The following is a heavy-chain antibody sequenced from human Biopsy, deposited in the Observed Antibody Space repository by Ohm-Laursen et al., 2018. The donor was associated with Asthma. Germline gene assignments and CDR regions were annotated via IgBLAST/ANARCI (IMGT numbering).Heavy chain of an antibody. CDR2: ISYDGSNK. D-gene: IGHD5-24*01. V-gene: IGHV3-30*18. J-gene: IGHJ6*02. CDR3: AKGFINVEDYYGLDV. Sequence: SLRLSCAASGFSFSIYGMHWVRQAPGKGLEWMAVISYDGSNKYYADSVKGRFTISRDNSKNTLYLQMNSLRADDTAVYYCAKGFINVEDYYGLDVWGQGTTVTVSS. CDR1: GFSFSIYG.